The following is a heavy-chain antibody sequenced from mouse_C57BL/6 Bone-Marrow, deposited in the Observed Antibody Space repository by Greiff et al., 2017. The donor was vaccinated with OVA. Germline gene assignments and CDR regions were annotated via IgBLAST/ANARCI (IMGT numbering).Heavy chain of an antibody. V-gene: IGHV1-81*01. CDR1: GYTFTSYG. CDR2: IYPRSGNT. CDR3: ARRNWDVDY. Sequence: VQLQQSGAELARPGASVKLSCKASGYTFTSYGISWVKQRTGQGLEWIGEIYPRSGNTYSNEKFKGKATLAADKASSTAYMELRSLTSEDSAVYFCARRNWDVDYWGQGTTLTVSS. D-gene: IGHD4-1*01. J-gene: IGHJ2*01.